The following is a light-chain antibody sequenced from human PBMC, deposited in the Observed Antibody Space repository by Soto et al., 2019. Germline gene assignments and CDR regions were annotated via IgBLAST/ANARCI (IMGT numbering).Light chain of an antibody. J-gene: IGKJ1*01. CDR2: GAS. Sequence: EIVMTQSPATLSVSPGERATFSCRASQSVRSNLAWYQQKPGQDPRLLLYGASTRATGMPARISGSGSGTECTLTISSLQSEDFAVYYCQQYNNWPPWTFGQGTKVEIK. V-gene: IGKV3-15*01. CDR3: QQYNNWPPWT. CDR1: QSVRSN.